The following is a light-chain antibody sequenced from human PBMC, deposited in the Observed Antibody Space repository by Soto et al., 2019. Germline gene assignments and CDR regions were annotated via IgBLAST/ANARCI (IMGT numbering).Light chain of an antibody. CDR1: SSDVGGYNY. J-gene: IGLJ2*01. CDR3: CSFAGRNFVI. CDR2: DVT. Sequence: QSALTQPRSVSGSPGHSVTISCTGTSSDVGGYNYVSWYQQHPGKAPKLLIYDVTKRPSGVPDRFSGSKSGNTASLTISGLQAEDEADYWCCSFAGRNFVIFGGGTKVTVL. V-gene: IGLV2-11*01.